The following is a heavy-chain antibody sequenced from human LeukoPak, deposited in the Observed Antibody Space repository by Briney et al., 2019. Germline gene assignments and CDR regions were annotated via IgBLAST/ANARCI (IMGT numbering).Heavy chain of an antibody. CDR2: INSDGSST. J-gene: IGHJ3*02. CDR1: GCTFSSYW. V-gene: IGHV3-74*01. D-gene: IGHD6-19*01. CDR3: ARVRDSSGWYPDAFDI. Sequence: GGSLRPSCAASGCTFSSYWMHWVRQAPGKGLVWVSRINSDGSSTSYADSVKGRFTISRDNAKNTLYLQMNSLRAEDTAVYYCARVRDSSGWYPDAFDIWGQGTMVTVSS.